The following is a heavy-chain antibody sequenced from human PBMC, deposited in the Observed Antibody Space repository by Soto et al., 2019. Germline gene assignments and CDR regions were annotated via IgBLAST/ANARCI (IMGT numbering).Heavy chain of an antibody. CDR1: GFMFSAYA. Sequence: GGSLRLSCAASGFMFSAYAMLWVRQAPGKGLEWVAAISYDGTNKYYADSIKGRFTISRDNSANTLFLQVNSLRREDTAMYYCARPKTYYDYVWGSYRPLGYYFDYWGQGTQVTVSS. V-gene: IGHV3-30*04. CDR2: ISYDGTNK. J-gene: IGHJ4*02. D-gene: IGHD3-16*02. CDR3: ARPKTYYDYVWGSYRPLGYYFDY.